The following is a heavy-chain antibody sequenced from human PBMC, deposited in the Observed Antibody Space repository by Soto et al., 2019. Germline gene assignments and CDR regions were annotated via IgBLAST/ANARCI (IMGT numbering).Heavy chain of an antibody. CDR2: IWYDGSNK. D-gene: IGHD5-12*01. CDR3: ARGAKGGNDY. J-gene: IGHJ4*02. CDR1: GFTFSSYG. V-gene: IGHV3-33*01. Sequence: VQLVESGGGVVQPGRSLRLSCAASGFTFSSYGMHWVRQAPGKGLEWVAVIWYDGSNKYYADSVKGRFTISRDNSKNTLYLQMNSLRAEDTAVYYCARGAKGGNDYWGQGTLVTVSS.